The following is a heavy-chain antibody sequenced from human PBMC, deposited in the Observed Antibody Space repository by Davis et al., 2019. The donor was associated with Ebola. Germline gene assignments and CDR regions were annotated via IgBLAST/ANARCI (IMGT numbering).Heavy chain of an antibody. D-gene: IGHD3-10*01. V-gene: IGHV3-43*01. J-gene: IGHJ6*02. Sequence: GGPLTLSCSVSGFTFEAYTMQWARQVPVKGLEWVSLISWDGGSTYYADSVKGRFTISRDNSKNSLYLQMNSLRSEDSVLYYCTRRWHFGGERGYFYLGMDVWGQGTTVTVSS. CDR3: TRRWHFGGERGYFYLGMDV. CDR2: ISWDGGST. CDR1: GFTFEAYT.